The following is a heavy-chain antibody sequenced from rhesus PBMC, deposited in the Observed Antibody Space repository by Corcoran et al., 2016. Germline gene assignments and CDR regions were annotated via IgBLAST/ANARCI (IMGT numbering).Heavy chain of an antibody. D-gene: IGHD1-1*01. CDR1: GFTFRDYY. Sequence: EVQLVESGGGLVQPGGSLRVSCAASGFTFRDYYLRGGGKGPEGVGFIRNKANGGTAEYAASVKGRFTISRDDSKSIASLQMNSLKTEDTAVYYCARETRTFDYWGQGVLVTVSS. CDR3: ARETRTFDY. CDR2: IRNKANGGTA. V-gene: IGHV3S22*01. J-gene: IGHJ4*01.